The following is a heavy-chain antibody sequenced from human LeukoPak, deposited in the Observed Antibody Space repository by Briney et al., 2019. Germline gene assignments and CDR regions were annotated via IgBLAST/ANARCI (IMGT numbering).Heavy chain of an antibody. CDR3: AIEDYDYIWGRYRSSDY. Sequence: SETLSLTCTVSGYSISSGYYWGWIRQPPGKGLEWIGSIYHSGSTYYNPSLKSRVTISVDTSKNQFSLRLSSLTAADTAVYYCAIEDYDYIWGRYRSSDYWGQGTLVTVSS. D-gene: IGHD3-16*02. V-gene: IGHV4-38-2*02. J-gene: IGHJ4*02. CDR2: IYHSGST. CDR1: GYSISSGYY.